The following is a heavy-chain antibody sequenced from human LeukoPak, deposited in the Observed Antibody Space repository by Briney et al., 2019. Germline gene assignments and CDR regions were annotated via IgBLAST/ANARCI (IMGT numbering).Heavy chain of an antibody. J-gene: IGHJ4*02. D-gene: IGHD3-22*01. Sequence: GGSLRLSCAASGFTFSSYAMHWVRQAPGKGLEWVAVISYDGSNKYYADSVKGRFTISRDNAKNSLYLQMNSLRDEDTAVYYCVRGGGSGFSLSYWGQGTLVTVSS. CDR2: ISYDGSNK. CDR1: GFTFSSYA. CDR3: VRGGGSGFSLSY. V-gene: IGHV3-30-3*01.